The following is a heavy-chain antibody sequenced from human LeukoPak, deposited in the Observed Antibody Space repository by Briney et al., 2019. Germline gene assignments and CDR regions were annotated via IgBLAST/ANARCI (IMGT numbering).Heavy chain of an antibody. V-gene: IGHV3-33*08. CDR3: ARLKGSSMDS. CDR1: GFTFSSYN. J-gene: IGHJ4*02. CDR2: IWYDGSKK. Sequence: PGGSLRLSCAASGFTFSSYNMNWVRQAPGKGLEWVALIWYDGSKKYYASSVKDRFSISRDNSKNTVYLQMNSLRGEDTALYYCARLKGSSMDSWGQGTLDTVSS.